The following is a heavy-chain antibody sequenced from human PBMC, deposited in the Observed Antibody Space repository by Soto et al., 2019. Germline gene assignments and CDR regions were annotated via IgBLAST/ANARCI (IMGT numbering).Heavy chain of an antibody. D-gene: IGHD4-17*01. Sequence: GGSLRLSCAASGFTFSSYRMSWVRQAPGKGLEWVANIKQDGSEKYYVDSVKGRFTISRDNAKNSLYLQMNSLRAEDTAVYYCARVAYGDQEWYFDLWGRGTLVTVSS. CDR2: IKQDGSEK. CDR1: GFTFSSYR. V-gene: IGHV3-7*01. J-gene: IGHJ2*01. CDR3: ARVAYGDQEWYFDL.